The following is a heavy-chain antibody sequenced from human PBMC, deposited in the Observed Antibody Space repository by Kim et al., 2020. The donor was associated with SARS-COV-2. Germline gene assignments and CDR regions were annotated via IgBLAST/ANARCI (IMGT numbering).Heavy chain of an antibody. J-gene: IGHJ3*02. V-gene: IGHV4-39*01. Sequence: SETLSLTCTVSGGSISSGTYYWGWIRQPPGKGLEWIGSIYYSGSTYYNPSLKSRVTIYVDTSKNQFSLKVSSVTAADTAVYYCARQRATGDAFDIWGQGTMVTVSS. CDR3: ARQRATGDAFDI. CDR1: GGSISSGTYY. D-gene: IGHD1-1*01. CDR2: IYYSGST.